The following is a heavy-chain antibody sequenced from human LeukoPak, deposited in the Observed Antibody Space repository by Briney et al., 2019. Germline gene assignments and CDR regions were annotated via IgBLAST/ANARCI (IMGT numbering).Heavy chain of an antibody. V-gene: IGHV3-74*01. Sequence: GGSLRLSCAASGFTFSSYWTHWVRQAPGKGLVWVSCIKSDGSTNYADSVKGRFTISRDNAKNTVSLQMNSLRAEDTGVYYCARAPSEIGGYYPEYFRHWGQGTLVTVSS. D-gene: IGHD3-22*01. CDR1: GFTFSSYW. CDR3: ARAPSEIGGYYPEYFRH. J-gene: IGHJ1*01. CDR2: IKSDGST.